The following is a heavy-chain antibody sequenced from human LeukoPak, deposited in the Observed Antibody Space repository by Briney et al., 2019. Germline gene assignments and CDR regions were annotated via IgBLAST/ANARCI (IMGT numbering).Heavy chain of an antibody. D-gene: IGHD4-17*01. Sequence: GGSLRLSCAASGFTFSSYSMNWVRQAPGKGLDWISYINSSSSIIYYADSVKGRFTISRDNAKNSLYLQMNSLRAEDTAVYYCALRGGFGDYGRFDYRGKGTLVTVSS. CDR2: INSSSSII. V-gene: IGHV3-48*01. CDR3: ALRGGFGDYGRFDY. CDR1: GFTFSSYS. J-gene: IGHJ4*02.